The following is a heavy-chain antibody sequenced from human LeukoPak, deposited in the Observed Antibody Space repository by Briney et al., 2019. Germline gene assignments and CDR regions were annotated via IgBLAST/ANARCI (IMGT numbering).Heavy chain of an antibody. CDR3: ARDGEVIAAAGTRTEYFQH. CDR1: GGSISSGDYY. V-gene: IGHV4-30-4*08. D-gene: IGHD6-13*01. CDR2: ISYSGST. Sequence: SETLSLTCTVSGGSISSGDYYWNWIRQPPGKGLEWIGYISYSGSTYFNPSLRSRVTISVDTSENQFSLKLSSVTAADTAVYYCARDGEVIAAAGTRTEYFQHWGQGTLVTVSS. J-gene: IGHJ1*01.